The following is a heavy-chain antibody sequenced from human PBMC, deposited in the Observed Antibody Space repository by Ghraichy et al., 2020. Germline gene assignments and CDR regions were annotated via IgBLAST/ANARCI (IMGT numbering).Heavy chain of an antibody. CDR1: GYTFGSYG. CDR3: ARRDRISAVGTPDY. CDR2: ISGYNGNT. Sequence: ASVKVSCKASGYTFGSYGISWVRQAPGQGLEWMGWISGYNGNTHYAQKFQGRVIMTTDTSTSTAYLELMSLTSDDTAVYYCARRDRISAVGTPDYWGQGTLVTVSS. J-gene: IGHJ4*02. V-gene: IGHV1-18*04. D-gene: IGHD6-13*01.